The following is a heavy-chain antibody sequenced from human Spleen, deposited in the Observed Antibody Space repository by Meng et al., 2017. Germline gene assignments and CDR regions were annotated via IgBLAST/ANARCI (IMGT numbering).Heavy chain of an antibody. CDR2: IYYSGST. CDR1: GYSITGSYN. J-gene: IGHJ4*02. Sequence: SETLSLTCAVSGYSITGSYNWGWIRQSPGKGLEWIGSIYYSGSTYYNPSLKSRVTISVDTSKNQFSLKLSSVTAADTAVYYCARGIQLWLLDYWGQGTLVTVSS. D-gene: IGHD5-18*01. CDR3: ARGIQLWLLDY. V-gene: IGHV4-38-2*01.